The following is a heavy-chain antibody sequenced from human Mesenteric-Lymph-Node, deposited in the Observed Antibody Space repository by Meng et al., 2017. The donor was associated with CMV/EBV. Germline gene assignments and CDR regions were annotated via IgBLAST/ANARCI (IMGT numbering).Heavy chain of an antibody. J-gene: IGHJ4*02. CDR2: IRYDGARK. CDR3: ARVQSISASGKGAFDH. Sequence: GESLKISCAASGFTFSSYWMHWVRQVPGKGLEWVAFIRYDGARKYYADSVRGRFTVSTDNSKKTVSLQMNSLRPEDTAVYYCARVQSISASGKGAFDHWGQGTLVTVSS. CDR1: GFTFSSYW. V-gene: IGHV3-30*02. D-gene: IGHD6-13*01.